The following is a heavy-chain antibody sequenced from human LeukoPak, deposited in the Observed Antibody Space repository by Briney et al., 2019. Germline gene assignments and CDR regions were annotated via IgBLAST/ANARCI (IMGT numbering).Heavy chain of an antibody. D-gene: IGHD3-22*01. CDR3: VRDLYRIVVVPHYFDY. CDR2: IKQDGSEK. J-gene: IGHJ4*02. CDR1: GFTFSRYW. Sequence: GGSLRLSCAASGFTFSRYWMTWVRQAPGKGLEWVANIKQDGSEKYYVDSVKGRFTISRDNAKNSLYLQMNSLRAEDTAVYYCVRDLYRIVVVPHYFDYWGQGTLVTVSS. V-gene: IGHV3-7*01.